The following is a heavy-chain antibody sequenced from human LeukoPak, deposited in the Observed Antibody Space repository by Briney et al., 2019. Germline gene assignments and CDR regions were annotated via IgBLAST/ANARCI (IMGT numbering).Heavy chain of an antibody. CDR3: AASSYGDYYYYYGMDV. V-gene: IGHV1-2*06. Sequence: ASVKVSCKASGYTFTGYYMHWVRQAPGQGLEWMGRINPNSGGTNYAQKFQERVTITRDMSTSTAYMELSSLRSEDTAVYYCAASSYGDYYYYYGMDVWGQGTTVTVSS. D-gene: IGHD4-17*01. CDR2: INPNSGGT. J-gene: IGHJ6*02. CDR1: GYTFTGYY.